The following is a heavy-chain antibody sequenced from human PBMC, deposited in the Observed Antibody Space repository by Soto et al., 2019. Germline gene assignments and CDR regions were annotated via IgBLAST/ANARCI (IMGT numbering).Heavy chain of an antibody. Sequence: EVQLLESGGVLVQPGGSLRLSCEASGFTFKSYAMSWVRQAPGRGLEWVSAISDTGETTYYADSVRGRFSISRDNSKNSLYLQMNSLRAEDTAVYDCAKDKSDVLTGYYLSYFDYWGQGTLVTVSS. J-gene: IGHJ4*02. CDR2: ISDTGETT. CDR1: GFTFKSYA. D-gene: IGHD3-9*01. V-gene: IGHV3-23*01. CDR3: AKDKSDVLTGYYLSYFDY.